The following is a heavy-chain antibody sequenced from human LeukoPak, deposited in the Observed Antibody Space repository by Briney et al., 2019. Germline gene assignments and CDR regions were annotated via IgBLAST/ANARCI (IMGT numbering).Heavy chain of an antibody. CDR2: IWYDGSNK. D-gene: IGHD6-6*01. CDR1: GFTFDDYA. J-gene: IGHJ4*02. Sequence: GGSLRLSCAASGFTFDDYAMHWVRQAPGKGLEWVAVIWYDGSNKYYADSVKGRFTISRDNSKNTLYLQMNSLRAEDTAVYYCAKESIAARGLDYWGQGTLVTVSS. CDR3: AKESIAARGLDY. V-gene: IGHV3-33*06.